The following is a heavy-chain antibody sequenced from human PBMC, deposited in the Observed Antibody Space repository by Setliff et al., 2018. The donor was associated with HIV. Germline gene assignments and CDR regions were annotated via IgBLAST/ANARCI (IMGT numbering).Heavy chain of an antibody. CDR1: GGSISTYY. D-gene: IGHD3-3*01. Sequence: PSETLSLTCTVSGGSISTYYWTWIRQPPGKGLEWIGYVQNDESTYSNPSLRSRVIISIDTSMNQFSLKLRSVTAADTAIYYCARLQFLKSWFDPWGQETLVTVSS. CDR2: VQNDEST. J-gene: IGHJ5*02. CDR3: ARLQFLKSWFDP. V-gene: IGHV4-59*06.